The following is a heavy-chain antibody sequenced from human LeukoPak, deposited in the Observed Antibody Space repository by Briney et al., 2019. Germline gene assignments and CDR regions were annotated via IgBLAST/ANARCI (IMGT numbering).Heavy chain of an antibody. J-gene: IGHJ4*02. CDR1: GFTFSSYA. Sequence: GGSLRLSCAASGFTFSSYAMHWVRQAPGKGLEWVAVISYDGSNKYYADSVKGRFTISRDNSKNTLYLQMNSLRAEDTAVYYCAKEADYDILTGYPLYYFDYWGQGTLVTVSS. V-gene: IGHV3-30-3*01. CDR3: AKEADYDILTGYPLYYFDY. CDR2: ISYDGSNK. D-gene: IGHD3-9*01.